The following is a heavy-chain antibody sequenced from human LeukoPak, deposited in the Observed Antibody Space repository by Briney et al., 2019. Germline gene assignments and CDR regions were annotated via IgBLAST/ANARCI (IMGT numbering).Heavy chain of an antibody. CDR1: GYTFSGYY. V-gene: IGHV1-2*02. D-gene: IGHD2-15*01. CDR2: INPDKGDT. CDR3: TRSSWDCSSGSCYSNMNFDY. J-gene: IGHJ4*02. Sequence: ASVTVSFKASGYTFSGYYIHWVRRAPGQGLEWLGWINPDKGDTKNAQRFHDRVIMTTDTSLTTAYMELINLTSDDTAVYYCTRSSWDCSSGSCYSNMNFDYWGQGTLVTVSS.